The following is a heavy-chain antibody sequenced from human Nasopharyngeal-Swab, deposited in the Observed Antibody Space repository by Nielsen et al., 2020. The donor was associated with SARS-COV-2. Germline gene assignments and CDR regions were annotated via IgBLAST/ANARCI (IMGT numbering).Heavy chain of an antibody. Sequence: ESLKISCAASGFTFSSDDMSWVRQAPGKGLEWVSTISGRGGGPYYADSVKGRFTVSRDNSENTLYLQMNSLRAEDTAVYYCANRRGSSWHPYCFDFWGQRTLVTVSS. V-gene: IGHV3-23*01. CDR1: GFTFSSDD. CDR3: ANRRGSSWHPYCFDF. CDR2: ISGRGGGP. D-gene: IGHD6-13*01. J-gene: IGHJ4*02.